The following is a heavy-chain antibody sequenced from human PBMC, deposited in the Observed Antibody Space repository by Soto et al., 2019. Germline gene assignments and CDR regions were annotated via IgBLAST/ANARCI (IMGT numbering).Heavy chain of an antibody. CDR2: INHSGST. CDR3: ARGGIRYCSRTSCPLLDY. V-gene: IGHV4-34*01. CDR1: GESFXGYY. J-gene: IGHJ4*02. Sequence: PSETLSLTCSVYGESFXGYYWSVIRQPPGKGLEWIGEINHSGSTNYNPSLKSRVTISVDTSKNQFSLKLSSVTAADTAVYYCARGGIRYCSRTSCPLLDYWGQGTLVTVSS. D-gene: IGHD2-2*01.